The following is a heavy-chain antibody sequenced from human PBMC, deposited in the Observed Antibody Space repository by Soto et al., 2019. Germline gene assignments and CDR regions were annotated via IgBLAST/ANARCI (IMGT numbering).Heavy chain of an antibody. CDR1: GGPINGGGYY. CDR2: IFYSGST. V-gene: IGHV4-31*03. D-gene: IGHD6-13*01. CDR3: ARGYRQSGYSSSWVFDY. J-gene: IGHJ4*02. Sequence: QVRLQESAQDLVKPSQPLSLICLVSGGPINGGGYYWNWIGQNPGKGREWIGYIFYSGSTYYNPFFRSRVTISADTSENQFSLNLSSVTAADTAVYFCARGYRQSGYSSSWVFDYWGQGTLVNVSS.